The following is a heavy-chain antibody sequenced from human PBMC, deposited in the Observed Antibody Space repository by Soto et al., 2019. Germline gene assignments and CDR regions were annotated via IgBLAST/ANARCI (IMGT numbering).Heavy chain of an antibody. Sequence: QVQLQQWGAGLLKPSETLSLTCAVYGGSFSGYYWSWIRQPPGKGLEWIGEINHSGSTNYNPSLKSRVTISVDTSKNQFSLKLSSVTAADTAVYYCARVTYYDFWSGYYPFDYYYYGMDVWGQGTTVTVSS. J-gene: IGHJ6*02. D-gene: IGHD3-3*01. CDR2: INHSGST. V-gene: IGHV4-34*01. CDR3: ARVTYYDFWSGYYPFDYYYYGMDV. CDR1: GGSFSGYY.